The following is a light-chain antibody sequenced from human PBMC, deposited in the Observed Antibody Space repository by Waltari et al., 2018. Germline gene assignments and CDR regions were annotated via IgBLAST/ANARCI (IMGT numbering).Light chain of an antibody. V-gene: IGKV3-11*01. CDR1: QSVNNY. CDR2: AAS. CDR3: QQYGSSPRT. J-gene: IGKJ1*01. Sequence: EIVLTQSPATLSLSPGERATLSCRASQSVNNYLDWYQQKPGQAPRLLIYAASNRAAGIPARFSGSGSGTDFTLTISSLEPEDFAVYYCQQYGSSPRTFGQGTKVEIK.